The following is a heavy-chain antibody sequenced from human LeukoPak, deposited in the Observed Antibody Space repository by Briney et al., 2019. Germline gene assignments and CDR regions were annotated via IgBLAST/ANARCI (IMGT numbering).Heavy chain of an antibody. CDR2: ISSSGSTI. CDR1: GSTFSTDA. CDR3: ARFGAYYYGSGSFRGIDY. V-gene: IGHV3-48*03. J-gene: IGHJ4*02. Sequence: GGSLRLSCAASGSTFSTDAMHWVRQAPGKGLEWVSYISSSGSTIYYADSVKGRFTISRDNAKNSLYLQMNSLRAEDTAVYYCARFGAYYYGSGSFRGIDYWGQGTLVTVSS. D-gene: IGHD3-10*01.